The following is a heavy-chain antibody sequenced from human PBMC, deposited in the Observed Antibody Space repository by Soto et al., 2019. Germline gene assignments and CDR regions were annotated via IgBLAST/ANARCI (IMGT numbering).Heavy chain of an antibody. J-gene: IGHJ6*02. V-gene: IGHV1-8*01. CDR1: GYTFTSYD. D-gene: IGHD3-10*01. CDR2: MNPNSGNT. Sequence: GASVKVSCKASGYTFTSYDINWVRQATGQGLEWMGWMNPNSGNTGYAQKFQGRVTMTRNTSISTAYMELSSLRSEDTAVYYCARAGLPPRYYYYYGMDAWGQGTTVTVSS. CDR3: ARAGLPPRYYYYYGMDA.